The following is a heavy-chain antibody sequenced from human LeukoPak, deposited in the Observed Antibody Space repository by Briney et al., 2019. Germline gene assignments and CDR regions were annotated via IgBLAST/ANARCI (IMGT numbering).Heavy chain of an antibody. CDR2: IKSKTDGRTT. CDR3: SADVVTANDY. D-gene: IGHD1-14*01. Sequence: GGSLRLSCAAPGFTFNNAWMSWVRQAPGKGLDRVGRIKSKTDGRTTDYAAPVKGRFTISRDDSKNTLYLQVNSLKTEDTGVYYCSADVVTANDYWGQGTLVAVSS. V-gene: IGHV3-15*01. J-gene: IGHJ4*02. CDR1: GFTFNNAW.